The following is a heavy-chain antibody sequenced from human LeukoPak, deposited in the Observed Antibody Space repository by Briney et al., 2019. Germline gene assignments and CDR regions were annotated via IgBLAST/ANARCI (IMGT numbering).Heavy chain of an antibody. D-gene: IGHD1-26*01. CDR1: GYTFTSYG. Sequence: ASVKVSCKASGYTFTSYGISWVRQAPGQGLEWMGWISAYNGNTNYAQKLQGRVTMTTDTSTSTAYMELSSLRSEDTAVYYCARARELQRNKAGDFDYWGQGTLVTVSS. CDR2: ISAYNGNT. CDR3: ARARELQRNKAGDFDY. J-gene: IGHJ4*02. V-gene: IGHV1-18*01.